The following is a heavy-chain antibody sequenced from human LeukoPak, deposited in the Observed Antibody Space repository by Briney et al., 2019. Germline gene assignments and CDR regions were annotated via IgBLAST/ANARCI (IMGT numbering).Heavy chain of an antibody. D-gene: IGHD2-2*01. CDR2: ISAYNGNT. J-gene: IGHJ4*02. CDR1: GYTFTSYG. V-gene: IGHV1-18*01. Sequence: ASVKVSCKASGYTFTSYGISWVRQAPGQGLEWMGWISAYNGNTNYAQKLQGRVTMTTDTSTSTAYMELRSLRSDDTAVYYCARAVPYQLLFGGGSLIDYWGQGTLVTVSS. CDR3: ARAVPYQLLFGGGSLIDY.